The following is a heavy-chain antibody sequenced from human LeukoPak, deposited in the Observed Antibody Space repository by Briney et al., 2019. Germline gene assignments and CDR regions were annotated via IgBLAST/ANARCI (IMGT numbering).Heavy chain of an antibody. CDR3: AALGGSIY. V-gene: IGHV3-13*01. CDR1: GFTFSSYD. Sequence: GGSLRLSCAASGFTFSSYDEHWVRQATGRGLEWVSAMGTAGDTYYAGSVKGRFTISREDAKNSFYLQMNSLRAGDTAVYYCAALGGSIYWGQGTVVTVSS. D-gene: IGHD1-26*01. CDR2: MGTAGDT. J-gene: IGHJ4*02.